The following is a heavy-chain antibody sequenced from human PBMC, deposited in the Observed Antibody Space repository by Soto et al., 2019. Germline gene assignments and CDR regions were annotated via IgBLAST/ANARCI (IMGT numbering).Heavy chain of an antibody. D-gene: IGHD2-2*01. CDR3: ARADGPGFVGP. Sequence: QVQLVQSGAEEKKPGASVKVSCKASGYTFTSYAMHWVRQAPGQRLEWMGWINGGNGNTKYSQKFQGRVTITRDTSASTAYMELSSLTSEDTAVSYCARADGPGFVGPWGQGTLVTVSS. J-gene: IGHJ5*02. CDR2: INGGNGNT. V-gene: IGHV1-3*05. CDR1: GYTFTSYA.